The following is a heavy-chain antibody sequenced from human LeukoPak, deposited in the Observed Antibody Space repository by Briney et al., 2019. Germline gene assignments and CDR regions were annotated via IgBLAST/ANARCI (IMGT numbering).Heavy chain of an antibody. D-gene: IGHD6-19*01. CDR2: INTNTGNP. Sequence: ASVKVSCKASGYTFTSYAMNWVRQAPGQGLEWMGWINTNTGNPTYAQGFTGRFVFSLDTSVSTAYLQISSLRSEDTAVYYCARTPQWLVPWWAYYYGMDVWGQGTTVTVSS. CDR1: GYTFTSYA. V-gene: IGHV7-4-1*02. J-gene: IGHJ6*02. CDR3: ARTPQWLVPWWAYYYGMDV.